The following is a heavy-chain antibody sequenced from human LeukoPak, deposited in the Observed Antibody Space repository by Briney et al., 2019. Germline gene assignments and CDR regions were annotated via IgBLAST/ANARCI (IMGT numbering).Heavy chain of an antibody. CDR1: GFTFSSYG. CDR2: ISGSGDNT. CDR3: ARVKDYYYYYYMDV. J-gene: IGHJ6*03. V-gene: IGHV3-23*01. Sequence: GGTLRLSCAASGFTFSSYGMSWVRQAPGKGLEWVSAISGSGDNTYYADSVKGRFTISRDNAKNSLYLQMNSLRAEDTALYHCARVKDYYYYYYMDVWGKGTTVTISS.